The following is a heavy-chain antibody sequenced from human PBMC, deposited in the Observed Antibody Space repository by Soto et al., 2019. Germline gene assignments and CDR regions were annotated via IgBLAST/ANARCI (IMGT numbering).Heavy chain of an antibody. CDR1: GYPFSGYS. D-gene: IGHD6-19*01. CDR3: ARDPAAYSSAWPGRSFDS. V-gene: IGHV1-18*04. J-gene: IGHJ4*02. Sequence: GASVKVSGKASGYPFSGYSISWVRQAPGQGLEWMGWIRTYNGNTNTAQKFQGRVTMTTHTSTKTAYMELTSLRFDDTAVYFGARDPAAYSSAWPGRSFDSWAPGTLVPVS. CDR2: IRTYNGNT.